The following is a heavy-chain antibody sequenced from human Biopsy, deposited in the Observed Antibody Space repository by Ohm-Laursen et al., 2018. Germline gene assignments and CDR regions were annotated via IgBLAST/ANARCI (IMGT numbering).Heavy chain of an antibody. V-gene: IGHV4-59*01. D-gene: IGHD3-3*01. CDR2: ISDRGTT. Sequence: GTLSLTCTVSGGSITSDYWSWIRQSPRKGLEWIGHISDRGTTNYNPSLRGRVSISVDTSKNQFSLKLSSVTAADTAVFFCARLYRLDDYWNDDPPDAFDVWGQGTMVTVSS. CDR3: ARLYRLDDYWNDDPPDAFDV. CDR1: GGSITSDY. J-gene: IGHJ3*01.